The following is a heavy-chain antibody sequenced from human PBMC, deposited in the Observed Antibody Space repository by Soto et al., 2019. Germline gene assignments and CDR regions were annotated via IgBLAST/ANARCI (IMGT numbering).Heavy chain of an antibody. V-gene: IGHV1-2*02. Sequence: SVEVSFKASCYTFPGYYMHWVRQAPGQGLEWVGWINPNSGGTNYAQKFQGSVTMTRDTSISTAYMELSRLRSDDKAVYYCARDLTAYSSSWRRYYYYGMDVWGQGTKVTVSS. D-gene: IGHD6-13*01. CDR2: INPNSGGT. CDR1: CYTFPGYY. CDR3: ARDLTAYSSSWRRYYYYGMDV. J-gene: IGHJ6*02.